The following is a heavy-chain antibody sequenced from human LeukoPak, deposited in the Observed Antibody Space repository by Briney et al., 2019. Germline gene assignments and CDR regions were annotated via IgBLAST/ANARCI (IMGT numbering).Heavy chain of an antibody. CDR1: GYTLTELS. CDR2: FDPEDGET. CDR3: ATGERLPYRGIVVVNPFDY. D-gene: IGHD3-22*01. Sequence: GASVKVSCKVSGYTLTELSMHWVRQAPGKGLEWMGGFDPEDGETIYAQKFQGRVTMTEDTSTDTAYMELSSLRSEDTAVYYCATGERLPYRGIVVVNPFDYWGQGTLVTVSS. V-gene: IGHV1-24*01. J-gene: IGHJ4*02.